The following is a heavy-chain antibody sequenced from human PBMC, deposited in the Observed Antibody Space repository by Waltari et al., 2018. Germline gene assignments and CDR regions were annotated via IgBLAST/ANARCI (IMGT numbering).Heavy chain of an antibody. D-gene: IGHD1-1*01. CDR2: ISYDGSNE. CDR3: VKGNEIDY. CDR1: GFNFTLFG. V-gene: IGHV3-30*02. J-gene: IGHJ4*02. Sequence: QVHLVESGGGVVQPGGSLRLSCAAPGFNFTLFGMHWVRQAPGKGLECVSLISYDGSNENYADSVKGRFTMSRDNSKKMLYVQMNNLRAEDSAVYYCVKGNEIDYWGQGTLVTVSS.